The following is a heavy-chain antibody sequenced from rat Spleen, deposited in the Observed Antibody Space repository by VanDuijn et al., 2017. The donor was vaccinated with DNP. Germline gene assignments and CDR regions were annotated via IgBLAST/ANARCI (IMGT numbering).Heavy chain of an antibody. CDR2: ITTSGDST. V-gene: IGHV5S23*01. CDR3: ARGSGTYYWYFDF. D-gene: IGHD5-1*01. J-gene: IGHJ1*01. Sequence: EVQLVESGGGLVQPGNSLKLSCAASGFTFSDYYMAWVRQAPKKGLEWVASITTSGDSTSSPDSVKGRFTISRDNAKSSLYLQMNSLRSEDTATYYCARGSGTYYWYFDFWGPGTMVTVSS. CDR1: GFTFSDYY.